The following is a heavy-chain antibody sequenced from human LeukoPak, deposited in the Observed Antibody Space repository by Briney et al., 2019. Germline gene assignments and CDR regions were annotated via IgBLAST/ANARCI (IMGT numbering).Heavy chain of an antibody. D-gene: IGHD4-17*01. Sequence: SETLSLTCTVSGGSISSYYWSWIRQPPGKGLEWIGYIYYSGSTNYNPSLKSRVTISVDTSKNQFSLKLSSVTAADTAVYYCARGGAYGAPWGQGTLVTVSS. V-gene: IGHV4-59*12. CDR3: ARGGAYGAP. J-gene: IGHJ5*02. CDR1: GGSISSYY. CDR2: IYYSGST.